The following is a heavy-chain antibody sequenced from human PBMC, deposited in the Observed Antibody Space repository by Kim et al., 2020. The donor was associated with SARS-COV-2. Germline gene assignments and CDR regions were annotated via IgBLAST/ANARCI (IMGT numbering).Heavy chain of an antibody. J-gene: IGHJ6*03. CDR3: ARAKLVQGVVYYYYYMDV. D-gene: IGHD3-10*01. CDR2: MNPNSGNT. V-gene: IGHV1-8*01. CDR1: GYTFTSYD. Sequence: ASVKVSCKASGYTFTSYDIHWVRQATGQGLAWMGWMNPNSGNTGYAQKFQGRVPMTRSTSISTAYMELSSLRSEDTAVYYCARAKLVQGVVYYYYYMDVWGKETTVTVAS.